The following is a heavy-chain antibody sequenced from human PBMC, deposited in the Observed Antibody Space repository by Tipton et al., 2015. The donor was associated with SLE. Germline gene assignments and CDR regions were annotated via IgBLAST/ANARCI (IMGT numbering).Heavy chain of an antibody. D-gene: IGHD2-2*01. CDR3: ARRDFTNGYDY. V-gene: IGHV3-64*01. J-gene: IGHJ4*02. CDR2: ISTNDGST. Sequence: SLRLSCAASGSTFSSYAMHWVRQAPGRGLEYVSAISTNDGSTYYANSVKGRFTISRDNSRNTVYLQMGSLRAEDTALYYCARRDFTNGYDYWGQGTVVTVSS. CDR1: GSTFSSYA.